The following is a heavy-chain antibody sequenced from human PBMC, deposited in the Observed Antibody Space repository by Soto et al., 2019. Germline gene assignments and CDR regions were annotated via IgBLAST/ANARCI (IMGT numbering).Heavy chain of an antibody. CDR1: GDSIISGGYY. D-gene: IGHD2-15*01. J-gene: IGHJ4*02. CDR2: IYYSGTT. Sequence: QVQLQESGPGLVKPSQTLSLTCTVSGDSIISGGYYWSWIRQHPGKGLEWIGYIYYSGTTYYNPSLKSLVTISVDTSKNQFSLELRSVTAADTALYYCAKSVGGYYSDYWVQGTLVTVS. V-gene: IGHV4-31*01. CDR3: AKSVGGYYSDY.